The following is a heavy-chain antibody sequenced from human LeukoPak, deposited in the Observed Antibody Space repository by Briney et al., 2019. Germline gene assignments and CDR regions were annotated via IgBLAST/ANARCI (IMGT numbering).Heavy chain of an antibody. D-gene: IGHD1-1*01. Sequence: PGGSLRLSCAASGFTFSSYNMNWVRQAPGKGLEWVSYISSSSTIYYADSVKGRFTISRDNAKNSLYLQMNSLRAEDTAVYYCARERYNWNDSGAFDIWGQGTMVTVSS. CDR1: GFTFSSYN. CDR2: ISSSSTI. J-gene: IGHJ3*02. CDR3: ARERYNWNDSGAFDI. V-gene: IGHV3-48*01.